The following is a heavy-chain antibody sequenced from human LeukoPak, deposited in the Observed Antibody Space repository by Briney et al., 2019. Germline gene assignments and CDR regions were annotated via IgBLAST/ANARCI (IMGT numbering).Heavy chain of an antibody. CDR1: GYSFTSYW. J-gene: IGHJ3*01. V-gene: IGHV5-51*01. CDR3: ARGHHVVVATATWASDAFDL. CDR2: IYPGDSDT. Sequence: ESLKISCKGSGYSFTSYWIGWVRQMPGKGLEWMGIIYPGDSDTRYSPSFQGQVTISADKSISTAYLQWNSLKASDTAMYYCARGHHVVVATATWASDAFDLWGQGTMVTVSS. D-gene: IGHD2-21*02.